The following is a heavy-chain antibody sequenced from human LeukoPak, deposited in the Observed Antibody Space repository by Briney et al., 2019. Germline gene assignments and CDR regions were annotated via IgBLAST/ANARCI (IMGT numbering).Heavy chain of an antibody. CDR3: ATDSHCGGDCYYYYYGMDV. D-gene: IGHD2-21*02. Sequence: GGSLRLSCAASGFIFRDYWMSWVRRAPGEGLEWVANIKQDGSEENYADSVRGRFTISRDNPENSLYLQMSSLRVDDTAVYYCATDSHCGGDCYYYYYGMDVWGQGTTVTVSS. J-gene: IGHJ6*02. CDR1: GFIFRDYW. V-gene: IGHV3-7*03. CDR2: IKQDGSEE.